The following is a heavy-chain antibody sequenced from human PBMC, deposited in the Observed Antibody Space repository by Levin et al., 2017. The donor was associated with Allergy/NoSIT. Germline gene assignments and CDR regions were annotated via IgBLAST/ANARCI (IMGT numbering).Heavy chain of an antibody. D-gene: IGHD1-26*01. CDR2: ISSSGSTI. CDR1: GFTFSDYY. V-gene: IGHV3-11*01. J-gene: IGHJ6*02. CDR3: ARADSGSYYDDYYYGMDV. Sequence: GGSLRLSCAASGFTFSDYYMSWIRQAPGKGLEWVSYISSSGSTIYYADSVKGRFTISRDNAKNSLYLQMNSLRAEDTAVYYCARADSGSYYDDYYYGMDVWGQGTTVTVSS.